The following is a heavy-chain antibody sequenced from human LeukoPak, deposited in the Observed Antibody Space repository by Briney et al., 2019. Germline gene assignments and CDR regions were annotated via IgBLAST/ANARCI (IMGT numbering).Heavy chain of an antibody. D-gene: IGHD6-13*01. CDR2: ISGSGGST. J-gene: IGHJ4*02. CDR1: GFAFSSYA. Sequence: PGGSLRLSCAASGFAFSSYAMSWVRQAPGKGLEWVSAISGSGGSTYYADSVKGRFTISRDNSKNTLYLQMNSLRAEDTAVYYCVKDAGRHQYSSSWYPSYWGQGTLVTVSS. V-gene: IGHV3-23*01. CDR3: VKDAGRHQYSSSWYPSY.